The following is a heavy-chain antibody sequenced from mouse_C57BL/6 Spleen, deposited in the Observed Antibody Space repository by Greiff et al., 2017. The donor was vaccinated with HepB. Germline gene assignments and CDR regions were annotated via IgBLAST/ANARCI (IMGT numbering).Heavy chain of an antibody. D-gene: IGHD1-1*01. Sequence: VQRVESGAELVKPGASVKLSCKASGYTFTSYWMHWVKQRPGQGLEWIGMIHPNSGSTNYNEKFKSKATLTVDKSSSTAYMQLSSLTSEDSAVYYCARDITDYFDYWGQGTTLTVSS. V-gene: IGHV1-64*01. CDR1: GYTFTSYW. CDR3: ARDITDYFDY. J-gene: IGHJ2*01. CDR2: IHPNSGST.